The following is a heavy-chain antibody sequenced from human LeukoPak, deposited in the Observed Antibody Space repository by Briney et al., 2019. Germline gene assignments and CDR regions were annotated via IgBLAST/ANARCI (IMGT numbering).Heavy chain of an antibody. V-gene: IGHV3-30*02. J-gene: IGHJ4*02. CDR3: AKDGSWSCTD. CDR1: GFTFSSSA. CDR2: IAHHGNNK. D-gene: IGHD2-8*02. Sequence: GGSLRLSCGASGFTFSSSAMHWVRQGPGKGLEWVAYIAHHGNNKYYADSVKGRYTISRDNSKGSLYLQMNSLRADDTAVYYCAKDGSWSCTDWGQGTLVRVSS.